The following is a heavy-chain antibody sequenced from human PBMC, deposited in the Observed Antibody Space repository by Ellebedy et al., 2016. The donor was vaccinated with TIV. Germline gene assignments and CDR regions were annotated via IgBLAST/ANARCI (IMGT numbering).Heavy chain of an antibody. D-gene: IGHD3-3*01. CDR3: ASPYYDPGY. CDR2: INQSGST. J-gene: IGHJ4*02. CDR1: GGSFNTYY. Sequence: MPSETLSLTCAVYGGSFNTYYWSRIRQPQGKGLEWIGEINQSGSTNHNPSLKSRVTMSVDTSKKQFSLKLTSVTAADTAVYYCASPYYDPGYWGQGTLVTVSS. V-gene: IGHV4-34*01.